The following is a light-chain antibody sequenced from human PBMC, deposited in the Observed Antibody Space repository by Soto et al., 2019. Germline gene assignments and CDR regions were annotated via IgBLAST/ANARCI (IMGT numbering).Light chain of an antibody. Sequence: EIVLTQSPATLSLSPGERATLSCRASQNINSYLAWYQQKPGQAPRLLIHDASYRATGIPARFSGSGSGTDFTLTISSLEPEGFAVYYCQHRDTFTFGPGTKVDI. CDR2: DAS. J-gene: IGKJ3*01. V-gene: IGKV3-11*01. CDR1: QNINSY. CDR3: QHRDTFT.